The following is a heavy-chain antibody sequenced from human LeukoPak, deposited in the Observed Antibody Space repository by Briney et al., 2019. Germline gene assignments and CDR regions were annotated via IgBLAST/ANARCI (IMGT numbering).Heavy chain of an antibody. CDR1: GFTFSSYG. CDR3: AKDLGVRDYSGSGSCHH. Sequence: GGSLRLSCAASGFTFSSYGMHWVRQAPGKGLEWVAFIRYDGSNKYYADSVKGRFTISRDNSKNTLYLQMNSLRAEDTAVYYCAKDLGVRDYSGSGSCHHWGQGTLVTVSS. CDR2: IRYDGSNK. V-gene: IGHV3-30*02. J-gene: IGHJ5*02. D-gene: IGHD3-10*01.